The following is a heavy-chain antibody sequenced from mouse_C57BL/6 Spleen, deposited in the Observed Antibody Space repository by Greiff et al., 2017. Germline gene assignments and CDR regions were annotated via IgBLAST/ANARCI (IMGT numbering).Heavy chain of an antibody. CDR2: INPGRGGT. J-gene: IGHJ4*01. CDR3: ARDDGYYNYAMDY. D-gene: IGHD2-3*01. V-gene: IGHV1-54*01. CDR1: GYAFPYFL. Sequence: VQLPQSGAELVRPGTSGKVSFQASGYAFPYFLIAWVKQRPGQGLEWIGVINPGRGGTNYNEKFKGKATLTADKSSSTAYMQLSSLTSEDSAVYFCARDDGYYNYAMDYWGQGTSVTVSS.